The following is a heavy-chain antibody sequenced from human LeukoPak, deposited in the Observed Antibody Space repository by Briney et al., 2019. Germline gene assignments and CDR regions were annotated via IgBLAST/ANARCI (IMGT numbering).Heavy chain of an antibody. CDR2: ISYDEIHK. Sequence: QPGRSLRLSCAASGFTFSSYAMHWVRQAPGQGLEWVALISYDEIHKHYADSVKGRFTISRDNSKSTLYLQMNSLRAEDAAVYYCAKDRGFGVFFQYYFDYWGQGTLVTVSS. J-gene: IGHJ4*02. CDR3: AKDRGFGVFFQYYFDY. D-gene: IGHD3-10*01. CDR1: GFTFSSYA. V-gene: IGHV3-30*04.